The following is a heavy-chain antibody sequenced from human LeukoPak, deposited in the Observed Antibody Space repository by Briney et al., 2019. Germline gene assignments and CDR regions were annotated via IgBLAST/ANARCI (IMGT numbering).Heavy chain of an antibody. D-gene: IGHD3-3*01. CDR1: GGAFSSYA. CDR2: IIPIFGTA. V-gene: IGHV1-69*13. Sequence: ASVKVSCKASGGAFSSYAISWVRQAPGQVLEWMGGIIPIFGTANYAQKFQGRVTITADESTSTAYMELSSLRSEDTAVYYCARSITIFGSTIDYWGQGTLVTVSS. J-gene: IGHJ4*02. CDR3: ARSITIFGSTIDY.